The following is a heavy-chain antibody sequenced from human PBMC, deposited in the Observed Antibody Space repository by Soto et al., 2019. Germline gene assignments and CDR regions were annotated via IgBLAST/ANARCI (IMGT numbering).Heavy chain of an antibody. V-gene: IGHV3-23*01. D-gene: IGHD6-13*01. Sequence: EVQLLESGGGLVQPGGSLRLSCAASGFALASHAMSWVRQARGKGLEWVSSSTNGGGTSYYADSVKGRFTISRDNSKNMLYLQMNSLRGEDAAVYYCARRGDSLSWYWFDPWGQGTLVTVSS. J-gene: IGHJ5*02. CDR2: STNGGGTS. CDR3: ARRGDSLSWYWFDP. CDR1: GFALASHA.